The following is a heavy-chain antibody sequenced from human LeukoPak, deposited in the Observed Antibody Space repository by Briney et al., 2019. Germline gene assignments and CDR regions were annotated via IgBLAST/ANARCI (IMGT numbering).Heavy chain of an antibody. V-gene: IGHV3-23*01. J-gene: IGHJ5*02. D-gene: IGHD3-22*01. CDR3: ARNWADYYDSSGYGWFDP. Sequence: PGGSLRLSCAASGFTLSSYAMSWVRQGPGKGLEWVSAISVSGNTYHADSVKGRFTISRDSSKNTLYLQMNSLRAEDTAVYYCARNWADYYDSSGYGWFDPWGQGTLVTVSS. CDR2: ISVSGNT. CDR1: GFTLSSYA.